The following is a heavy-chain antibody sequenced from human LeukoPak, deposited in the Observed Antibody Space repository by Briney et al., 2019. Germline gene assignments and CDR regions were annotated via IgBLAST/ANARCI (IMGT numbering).Heavy chain of an antibody. CDR3: ARGGVEGIVGATTYGY. CDR1: GYTFTSYG. D-gene: IGHD1-26*01. Sequence: GASVKFSCKASGYTFTSYGISWVRQAPGQGLEWMGWISAYNGNTNYAQKLQGRVTMTTDTSTSTAYMELRSLRSDDTAVYYCARGGVEGIVGATTYGYWGQGTLVTVSS. V-gene: IGHV1-18*01. J-gene: IGHJ4*02. CDR2: ISAYNGNT.